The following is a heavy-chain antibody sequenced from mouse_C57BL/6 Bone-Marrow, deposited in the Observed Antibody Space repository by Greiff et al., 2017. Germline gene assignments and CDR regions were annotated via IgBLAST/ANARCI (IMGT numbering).Heavy chain of an antibody. CDR2: IDPNSGGT. Sequence: QVQLQQPGAELVKPGASVKLSCKASGYTFTRYWMHWVKQRPGRGLEWIGRIDPNSGGTKYNEKFKSKATLTVDKPSSTAYMQLGSLTSDDSACYYCARRGDYDGYFDYWGQGTTRTVSS. D-gene: IGHD2-4*01. CDR3: ARRGDYDGYFDY. V-gene: IGHV1-72*01. J-gene: IGHJ2*01. CDR1: GYTFTRYW.